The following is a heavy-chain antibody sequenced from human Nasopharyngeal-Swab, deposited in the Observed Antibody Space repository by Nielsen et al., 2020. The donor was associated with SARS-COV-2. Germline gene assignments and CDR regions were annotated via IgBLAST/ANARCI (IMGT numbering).Heavy chain of an antibody. V-gene: IGHV4-34*01. J-gene: IGHJ3*02. CDR3: ARSSGWYEDAFDI. CDR2: INHSGST. D-gene: IGHD6-19*01. Sequence: GSLRLSCAVYGGSFSGYYWSWIRQPPGKGLEWIGEINHSGSTNYNPSLKSRVTISVDTSKNQFSPKLSSVTAADTAVYYCARSSGWYEDAFDIWGQGTMVTVSS. CDR1: GGSFSGYY.